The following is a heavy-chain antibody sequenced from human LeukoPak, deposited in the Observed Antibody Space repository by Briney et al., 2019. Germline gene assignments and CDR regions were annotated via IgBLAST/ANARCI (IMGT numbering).Heavy chain of an antibody. Sequence: GGSLRLSCAASGFTFSSYSMNWVRQAPGKGLEWVSSISSSSSYIYYADSVKGRFTISRDNAKNSLCLQMNSLRAEDTAVYYCASYCSSTSCPYPPRYFQHWGQGTLVTVSS. J-gene: IGHJ1*01. CDR1: GFTFSSYS. V-gene: IGHV3-21*01. D-gene: IGHD2-2*01. CDR3: ASYCSSTSCPYPPRYFQH. CDR2: ISSSSSYI.